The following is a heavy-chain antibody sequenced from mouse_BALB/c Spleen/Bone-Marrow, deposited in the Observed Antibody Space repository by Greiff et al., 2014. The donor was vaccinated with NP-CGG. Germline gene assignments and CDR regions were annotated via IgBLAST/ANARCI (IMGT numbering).Heavy chain of an antibody. CDR2: VYPGNDNS. D-gene: IGHD2-1*01. J-gene: IGHJ3*01. V-gene: IGHV1S22*01. CDR1: GYTFTSYW. CDR3: TRSGGNYNIAY. Sequence: LQQSGSELVRPGASVKLSCKASGYTFTSYWMHWVKQRHGQGLEWIGNVYPGNDNSNYDEKFKSKGTLTVDTSSSTAYMHLSSLTSEDSAVYYCTRSGGNYNIAYWGQGTLVTVSA.